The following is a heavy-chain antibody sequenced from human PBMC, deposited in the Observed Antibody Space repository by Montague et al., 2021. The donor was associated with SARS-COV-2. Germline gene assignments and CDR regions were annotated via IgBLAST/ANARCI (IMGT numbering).Heavy chain of an antibody. CDR2: ISFSGST. CDR3: ASPNSGRWYYFDY. D-gene: IGHD4-23*01. V-gene: IGHV4-39*01. J-gene: IGHJ4*02. CDR1: GASISSSRYI. Sequence: SETLSLTRTLSGASISSSRYIWGWLRQPAGKGLDWIGSISFSGSTYYXPSLRSRVTISVDTSTNQISLKLSSVTAADTAVYYCASPNSGRWYYFDYWGQETLVTASS.